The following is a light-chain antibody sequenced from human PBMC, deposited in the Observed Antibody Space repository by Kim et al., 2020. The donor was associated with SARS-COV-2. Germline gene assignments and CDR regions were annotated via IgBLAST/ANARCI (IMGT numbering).Light chain of an antibody. Sequence: GQSITISCTGTSSDVCCYNYVSWYQQHPGKAPKLMIYDVSKRPSGVSNRFSGSKSANTASLTISGLQAEDEADYYCSSYTSSSTVIFGGGTQLTVL. V-gene: IGLV2-14*04. CDR3: SSYTSSSTVI. CDR1: SSDVCCYNY. J-gene: IGLJ2*01. CDR2: DVS.